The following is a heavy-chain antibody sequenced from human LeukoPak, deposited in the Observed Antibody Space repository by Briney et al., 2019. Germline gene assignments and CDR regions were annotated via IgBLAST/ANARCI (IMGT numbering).Heavy chain of an antibody. J-gene: IGHJ3*02. D-gene: IGHD2/OR15-2a*01. CDR2: ISGSGGST. V-gene: IGHV3-23*01. CDR1: GFTFSSYA. Sequence: GGSLRLSCAASGFTFSSYAMSWVRQAPGKGLEWVSTISGSGGSTYYADSVKGRFTISRDNSKNTLYLQMNSLRAEDTAVYYCAKPELLSDAFDIWGQGTMVTVSS. CDR3: AKPELLSDAFDI.